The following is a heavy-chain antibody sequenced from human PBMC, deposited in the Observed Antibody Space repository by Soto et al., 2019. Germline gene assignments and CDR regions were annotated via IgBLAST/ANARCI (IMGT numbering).Heavy chain of an antibody. CDR2: IYYSGST. CDR3: ARDSGRITMVRGVIQPERYYYYYMDV. Sequence: SETLSLTCTVSGGSISSSSYYWRWIRQPPGKGLEWIGYIYYSGSTNYNPSLKSRVTISVDTSKNQFSLKLSSVTAADTAVYYCARDSGRITMVRGVIQPERYYYYYMDVWGKGTTVTVSS. V-gene: IGHV4-61*01. D-gene: IGHD3-10*01. J-gene: IGHJ6*03. CDR1: GGSISSSSYY.